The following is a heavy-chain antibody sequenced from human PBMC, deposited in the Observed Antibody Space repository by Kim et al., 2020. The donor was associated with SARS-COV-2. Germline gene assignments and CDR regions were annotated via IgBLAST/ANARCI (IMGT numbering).Heavy chain of an antibody. Sequence: SVKVSCKASGGTFSSYTISWVRQAPGQGLEWMGRIIPILGIANYAQKFQGRVTITADKSTSTAYMELSSLRSEDTAVYYCASLHCGGDCLLLPHIWGQGTMVTVSS. CDR2: IIPILGIA. J-gene: IGHJ3*02. CDR3: ASLHCGGDCLLLPHI. V-gene: IGHV1-69*02. CDR1: GGTFSSYT. D-gene: IGHD2-21*02.